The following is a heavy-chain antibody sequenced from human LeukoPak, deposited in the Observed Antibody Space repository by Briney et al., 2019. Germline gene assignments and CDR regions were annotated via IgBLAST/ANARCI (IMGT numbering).Heavy chain of an antibody. CDR2: IYSSGST. CDR1: GGSISSNY. Sequence: SETLSLTCTVSGGSISSNYWSWIRQPPGKGLEWIGYIYSSGSTNYNPSLKSRVTISVDTSKNQLSLKLSSVTAEDTAVYYCRGDFGRGYNWFDPWGQGTPVTVSS. D-gene: IGHD3-3*01. J-gene: IGHJ5*02. CDR3: RGDFGRGYNWFDP. V-gene: IGHV4-59*01.